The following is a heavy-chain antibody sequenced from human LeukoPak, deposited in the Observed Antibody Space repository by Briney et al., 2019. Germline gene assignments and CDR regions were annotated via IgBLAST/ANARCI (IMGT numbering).Heavy chain of an antibody. CDR3: AKRGVVIRVFLVGFHKEAYYFDS. CDR1: GIILSNYG. Sequence: GGSLRLSCAVSGIILSNYGMSWVRQAPGKGLEWVAGLSGSGGGTNYADSVQGRFTISRDNPKNTLYLQMISLGAEDAAVYFCAKRGVVIRVFLVGFHKEAYYFDSWGQGALVTVSS. V-gene: IGHV3-23*01. J-gene: IGHJ4*02. CDR2: LSGSGGGT. D-gene: IGHD3-10*01.